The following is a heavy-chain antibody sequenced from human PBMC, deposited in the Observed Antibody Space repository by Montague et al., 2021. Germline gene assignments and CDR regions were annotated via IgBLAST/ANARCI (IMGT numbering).Heavy chain of an antibody. CDR1: GASINSSPYY. Sequence: SETLSLTCTVSGASINSSPYYWGWIRQPPGKGLEWIGSIYYSANTYYNPSLKSRLSISVDTTKNQLSLRLKSVTAADTAVYHCARVDCDGDCYTFDPWGQGTLATVSS. V-gene: IGHV4-39*01. J-gene: IGHJ5*02. CDR3: ARVDCDGDCYTFDP. CDR2: IYYSANT. D-gene: IGHD2-21*02.